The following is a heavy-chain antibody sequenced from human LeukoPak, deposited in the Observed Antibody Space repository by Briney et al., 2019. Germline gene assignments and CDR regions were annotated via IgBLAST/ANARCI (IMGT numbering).Heavy chain of an antibody. V-gene: IGHV4-39*01. CDR1: GGSISSSSYY. CDR2: IYYSGST. D-gene: IGHD3-22*01. J-gene: IGHJ4*02. CDR3: ARWCYDSSGYYLSFDY. Sequence: SDTLSLTCTVSGGSISSSSYYWGWIRQPPGKGLEWIGSIYYSGSTYYNPSLKSRVTISVDTSKNQFSLKLSSVTAADTAVYYCARWCYDSSGYYLSFDYWGQGTLVTVSS.